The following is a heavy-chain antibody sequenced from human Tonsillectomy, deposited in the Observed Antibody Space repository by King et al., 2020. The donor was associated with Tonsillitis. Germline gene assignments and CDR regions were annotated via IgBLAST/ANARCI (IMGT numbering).Heavy chain of an antibody. CDR3: AKGGRWEDYYYYGMDV. V-gene: IGHV3-23*04. J-gene: IGHJ6*02. CDR1: GFTFSGYA. CDR2: INSDGGRT. D-gene: IGHD1-26*01. Sequence: QLVQSGGGLVQPGGSLRLSCAASGFTFSGYAMTWVRQAPGKGLEWVSAINSDGGRTSYADSVKGRFTISSDNSKNTLYLQMNSLRAEDTAVYYCAKGGRWEDYYYYGMDVWGQGTTVTVSS.